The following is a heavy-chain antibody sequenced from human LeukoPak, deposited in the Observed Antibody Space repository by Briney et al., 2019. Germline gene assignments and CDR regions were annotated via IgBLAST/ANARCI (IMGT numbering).Heavy chain of an antibody. CDR1: GFTFSSYG. Sequence: GRSLRLSCAASGFTFSSYGMHWVRQAPGKGLEWVAVISYDGSNKYYADSVKGRFTISRDNSKNTLYLQMNSLRAEDTAVYYCAFPLKGLGQWLDYWGQGTLVTVSS. V-gene: IGHV3-30*03. D-gene: IGHD6-19*01. CDR3: AFPLKGLGQWLDY. J-gene: IGHJ4*02. CDR2: ISYDGSNK.